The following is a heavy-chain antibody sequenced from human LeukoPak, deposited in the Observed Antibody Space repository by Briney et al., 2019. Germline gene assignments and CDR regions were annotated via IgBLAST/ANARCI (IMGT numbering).Heavy chain of an antibody. CDR3: ARGDLWFGRVPPIYPNPLS. J-gene: IGHJ5*02. Sequence: PSETLSLTCTVSGGSISSYYWSWIRQPPGKGLEWIGYIYYSGSTNHNPSLKSRVTISGDTSKNQFSLQLSSVTAADTAVYYCARGDLWFGRVPPIYPNPLSWGQGTLVTVSS. D-gene: IGHD3-10*01. CDR2: IYYSGST. CDR1: GGSISSYY. V-gene: IGHV4-59*01.